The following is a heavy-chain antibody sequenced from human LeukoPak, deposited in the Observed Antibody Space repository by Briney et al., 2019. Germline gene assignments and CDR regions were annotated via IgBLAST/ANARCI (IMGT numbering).Heavy chain of an antibody. CDR1: LYTFTSYY. V-gene: IGHV1-46*01. D-gene: IGHD3-10*01. J-gene: IGHJ3*02. Sequence: GASVKVSCQASLYTFTSYYMHSVRQAPGQGLEWLGIINPSGGSTSYAHKFQGRVTMTRDTSTSTVYMELSSRRSEDTAVYYCARFFGAFDMWGQGTMVTVSS. CDR3: ARFFGAFDM. CDR2: INPSGGST.